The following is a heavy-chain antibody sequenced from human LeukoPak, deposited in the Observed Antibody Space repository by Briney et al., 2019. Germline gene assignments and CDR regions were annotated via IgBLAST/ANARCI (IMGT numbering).Heavy chain of an antibody. CDR3: ARDLLYSGSYSWYFDL. CDR1: GFTFSRNG. V-gene: IGHV3-33*01. D-gene: IGHD1-26*01. CDR2: IYYDGSNK. Sequence: PGRSLRPSCAASGFTFSRNGMHWVRQAPGKGLEWVALIYYDGSNKYYVDSVKGRFTISRDNSKNMLYLQMNSLRAEDTAVYYCARDLLYSGSYSWYFDLWGRGIPVTVSS. J-gene: IGHJ2*01.